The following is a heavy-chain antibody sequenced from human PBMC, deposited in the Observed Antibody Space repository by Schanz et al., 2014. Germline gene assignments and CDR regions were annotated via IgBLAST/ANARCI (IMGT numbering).Heavy chain of an antibody. CDR3: AKDKRGRSSWFFDY. D-gene: IGHD6-13*01. V-gene: IGHV3-23*04. Sequence: EMHLVESGGGLVQPGGSLRLSCAASRFTFSNYAMSWVRQAPGKGLEWVSAISGSGGSTYYADSVKGRFTISRDNSKNTLYLQMNSLRAEDTAVYYCAKDKRGRSSWFFDYWGQGTLVTVSS. J-gene: IGHJ4*02. CDR1: RFTFSNYA. CDR2: ISGSGGST.